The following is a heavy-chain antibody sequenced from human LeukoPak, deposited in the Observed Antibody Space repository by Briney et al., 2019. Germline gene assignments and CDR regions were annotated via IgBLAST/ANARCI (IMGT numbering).Heavy chain of an antibody. V-gene: IGHV3-30*18. Sequence: GGSLRLSCAASGFTFSSYGMHWVRQAPGKGLEWVAVISYDGSNKYYADSVKGRFTISRDNSKNTLYLQMNSLRAEDTAVYYCAKVEEWELLQPPDYWGQGTLVTVSS. CDR1: GFTFSSYG. CDR2: ISYDGSNK. CDR3: AKVEEWELLQPPDY. D-gene: IGHD1-26*01. J-gene: IGHJ4*02.